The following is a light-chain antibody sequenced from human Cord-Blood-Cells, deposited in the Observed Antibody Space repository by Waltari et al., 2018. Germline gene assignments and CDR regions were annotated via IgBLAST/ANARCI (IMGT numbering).Light chain of an antibody. J-gene: IGLJ3*02. CDR2: ERS. CDR1: SSDVWSYNL. V-gene: IGLV2-23*01. Sequence: QSALTQPASVSGSPGQSITISCTGTSSDVWSYNLVAWYQQHPGKAPKPQIYERSRGPSGVSNRFSGSKAGNTASLTDSGLQAEDEADYYCCSYAGSLWVFGGGTKLTVL. CDR3: CSYAGSLWV.